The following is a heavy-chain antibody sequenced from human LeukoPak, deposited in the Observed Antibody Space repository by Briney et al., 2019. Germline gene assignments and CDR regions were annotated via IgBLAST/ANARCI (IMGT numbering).Heavy chain of an antibody. CDR1: GGTVTSYT. CDR3: ARHLRYTSNWFDP. D-gene: IGHD6-13*01. Sequence: SGKVCGKAAGGTVTSYTISGVRQAPGQGGGWRGGIIAKMGIENKAKKFKGRGTITAHKSTSTAYIELSSLRSEDTAVYYFARHLRYTSNWFDPWGQGTLLTVSP. V-gene: IGHV1-69*10. CDR2: IIAKMGIE. J-gene: IGHJ5*02.